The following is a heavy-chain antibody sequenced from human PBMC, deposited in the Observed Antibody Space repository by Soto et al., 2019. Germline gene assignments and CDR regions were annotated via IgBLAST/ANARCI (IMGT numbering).Heavy chain of an antibody. V-gene: IGHV4-30-4*01. Sequence: SEPLSHYWTVSGDSNSSGDEHWRWIRQPPGKGLEWIGYIFYSGTTYYNPSLKSRLTMSVDTSKNQFPLKLSSVTAADTAVYYCARTDYGTAYFDPWGQGSLVTVSS. CDR1: GDSNSSGDEH. CDR2: IFYSGTT. D-gene: IGHD3-10*01. J-gene: IGHJ5*02. CDR3: ARTDYGTAYFDP.